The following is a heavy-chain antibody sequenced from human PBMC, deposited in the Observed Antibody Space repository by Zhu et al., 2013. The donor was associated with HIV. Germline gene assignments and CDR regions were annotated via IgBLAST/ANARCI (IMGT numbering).Heavy chain of an antibody. V-gene: IGHV1-8*01. D-gene: IGHD3-22*01. CDR1: GYTFTNYG. CDR2: VNPTSGHA. CDR3: ARGYYDSSYGY. Sequence: QVQLVQSGPEVKKPGASVKVSCKASGYTFTNYGINWVRQATGHGLEWMGWVNPTSGHAGYAQKFQGRVTMTRNTSISTAYMELSSLRSEDTAVYYCARGYYDSSYGYWGQGTLVTVSS. J-gene: IGHJ4*02.